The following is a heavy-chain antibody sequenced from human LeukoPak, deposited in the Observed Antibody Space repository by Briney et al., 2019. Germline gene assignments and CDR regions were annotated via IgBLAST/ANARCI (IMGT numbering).Heavy chain of an antibody. V-gene: IGHV3-30*03. J-gene: IGHJ4*02. D-gene: IGHD1-14*01. Sequence: GGSLRLSCAASGFTFSSYGMHWVRQAPGKGLEWVAVISYDGSNKYYADSVKGRFTISRDNSKNTLYLQMNSLGAEDTAIYYCARDFNHAFDYWSQGILVTVSS. CDR3: ARDFNHAFDY. CDR2: ISYDGSNK. CDR1: GFTFSSYG.